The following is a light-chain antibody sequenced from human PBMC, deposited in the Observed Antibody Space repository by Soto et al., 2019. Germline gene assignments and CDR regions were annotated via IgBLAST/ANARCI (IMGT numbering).Light chain of an antibody. V-gene: IGLV1-40*01. CDR3: QSYDSSSLV. J-gene: IGLJ3*02. CDR2: GNS. Sequence: QSVLTQPPSVSRAPGQRVTISCTGSSSNIGAGYDVHWYQQLPGTAPKLLIYGNSNRPSGVPDRFSGSKSGTSASLAITGLQAEDEADYYCQSYDSSSLVFGGGTKLTVL. CDR1: SSNIGAGYD.